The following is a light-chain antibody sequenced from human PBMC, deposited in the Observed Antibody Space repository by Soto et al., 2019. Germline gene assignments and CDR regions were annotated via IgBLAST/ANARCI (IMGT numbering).Light chain of an antibody. V-gene: IGLV2-11*01. CDR1: SSDVGGYNY. Sequence: QSALTQPRSVSGSPGQSVTISCTGTSSDVGGYNYVSWYQQHPGKAPKLMIHDVSKRPSGVPDRFSGSKSGNTASLTISGLQAEDEADYYCCSYAGSYTGVFGGGTKLTVL. J-gene: IGLJ3*02. CDR2: DVS. CDR3: CSYAGSYTGV.